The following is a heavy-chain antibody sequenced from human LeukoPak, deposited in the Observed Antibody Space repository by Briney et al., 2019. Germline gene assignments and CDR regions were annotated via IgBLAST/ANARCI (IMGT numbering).Heavy chain of an antibody. CDR1: GYTFTDYY. CDR2: INPNSGGT. J-gene: IGHJ5*02. CDR3: ARHVGYSNWFDP. Sequence: AAVKVSCKASGYTFTDYYIHWVRQAPGQGLEWMGWINPNSGGTNYGQNIQGRVTMTRDTSISTAYMELSSLRFDDTAMYYCARHVGYSNWFDPWGQGTLVTVSS. V-gene: IGHV1-2*02. D-gene: IGHD2-15*01.